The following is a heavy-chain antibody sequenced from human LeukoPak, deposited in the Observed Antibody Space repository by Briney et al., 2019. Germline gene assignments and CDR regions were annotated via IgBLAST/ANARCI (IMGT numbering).Heavy chain of an antibody. CDR2: ISSSSSTI. J-gene: IGHJ6*02. V-gene: IGHV3-48*01. Sequence: PGGSLRLSCAASGFTFSSYSMNRVRQAPGKGLEWVSYISSSSSTIYYADSVKGRFTISRDNAKNSLYLQMNSLRAEDTAVYYCARDSGSFWSGYYGGDYYYYYGMDVWGQGTTVTVSS. CDR3: ARDSGSFWSGYYGGDYYYYYGMDV. D-gene: IGHD3-3*01. CDR1: GFTFSSYS.